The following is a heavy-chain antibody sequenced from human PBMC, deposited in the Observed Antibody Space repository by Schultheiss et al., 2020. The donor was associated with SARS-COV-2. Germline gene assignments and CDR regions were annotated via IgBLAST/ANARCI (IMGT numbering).Heavy chain of an antibody. CDR2: ISPHNGNT. D-gene: IGHD1-26*01. Sequence: ASVKVSCKASGYVFMNFGITWVRLAPGQGLEWMGWISPHNGNTNYAQKLQGRVTMTTDTSTSTAYMELRSLRSDDTAVYYCARAGLIVGADYYYYGMDVWGQGTTVTVSS. CDR1: GYVFMNFG. J-gene: IGHJ6*02. V-gene: IGHV1-18*01. CDR3: ARAGLIVGADYYYYGMDV.